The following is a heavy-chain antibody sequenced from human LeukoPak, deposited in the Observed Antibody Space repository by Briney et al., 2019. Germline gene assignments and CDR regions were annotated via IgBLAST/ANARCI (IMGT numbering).Heavy chain of an antibody. J-gene: IGHJ4*02. CDR2: IYYSGST. CDR1: GGSISSSSYY. Sequence: SETLSLTCTVSGGSISSSSYYWGWIRQPPGKGLEWIGSIYYSGSTYYNPSLKSRVTISVDTSKNQFSLKLSSVTAADTAVYYCARVRKGDTVLKKAYYFDYWGQGTLVTVSS. D-gene: IGHD4-17*01. V-gene: IGHV4-39*07. CDR3: ARVRKGDTVLKKAYYFDY.